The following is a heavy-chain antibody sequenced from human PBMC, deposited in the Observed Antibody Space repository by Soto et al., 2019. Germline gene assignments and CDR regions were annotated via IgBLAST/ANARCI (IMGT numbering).Heavy chain of an antibody. CDR2: IYYNGST. CDR3: ARADFCYGSGSLYYYYGMDV. V-gene: IGHV4-59*01. Sequence: QVQLQESGPGLVKPSETLSLTCTVSGGSISSYYWSWIRQPPGKGLEWIGYIYYNGSTNYNPSLKSRVSISVDMCKNQFSLMLSSVTAADTAVYYCARADFCYGSGSLYYYYGMDVWGQGTTVTVSS. CDR1: GGSISSYY. J-gene: IGHJ6*02. D-gene: IGHD3-10*01.